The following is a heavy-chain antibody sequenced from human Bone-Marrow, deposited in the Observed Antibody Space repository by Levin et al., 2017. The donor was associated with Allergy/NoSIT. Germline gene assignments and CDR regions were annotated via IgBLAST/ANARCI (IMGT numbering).Heavy chain of an antibody. D-gene: IGHD3-9*01. Sequence: ASVKVSCKASGYTFTGHYIHWVRQAPGQGLEWMGRINPNSGDTDYAQKFQGRVTMTRDTSVNTAYMEMSRLRSDDTAVYYCARLDATLTPHDAFDTWGQGRMVTVSS. CDR2: INPNSGDT. J-gene: IGHJ3*02. CDR3: ARLDATLTPHDAFDT. CDR1: GYTFTGHY. V-gene: IGHV1-2*06.